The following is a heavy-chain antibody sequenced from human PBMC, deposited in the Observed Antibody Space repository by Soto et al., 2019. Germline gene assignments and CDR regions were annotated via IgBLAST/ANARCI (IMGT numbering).Heavy chain of an antibody. V-gene: IGHV1-3*01. CDR1: GYTFTGYP. J-gene: IGHJ4*02. Sequence: ASVKVSCKASGYTFTGYPVHWVRQAPGQRLELMGWINAANGDTKYSQKFQGRVTITRDTSASAAYMELSSLRSEDTAVYYCTRDYNGLGDYWGQGTLVTVSS. CDR3: TRDYNGLGDY. D-gene: IGHD1-1*01. CDR2: INAANGDT.